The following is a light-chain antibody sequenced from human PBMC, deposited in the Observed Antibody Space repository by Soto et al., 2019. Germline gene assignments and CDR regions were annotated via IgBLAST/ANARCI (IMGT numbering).Light chain of an antibody. CDR2: KAS. V-gene: IGKV1-9*01. J-gene: IGKJ1*01. CDR3: QQYNSYSWT. CDR1: QGISSY. Sequence: DIQLTQSPSFLSASVGDRVTITCRASQGISSYLAWYQQRPGKAPKLLIYKASTLKSGVPSRFSGSGSGTEFTLTISSLQPDDFATYYCQQYNSYSWTFGQGTKV.